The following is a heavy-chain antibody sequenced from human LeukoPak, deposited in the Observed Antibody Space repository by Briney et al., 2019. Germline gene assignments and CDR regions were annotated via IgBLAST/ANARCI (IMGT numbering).Heavy chain of an antibody. CDR3: ARDPGDCSGGSCYGPLYYFDY. V-gene: IGHV1-3*01. J-gene: IGHJ4*02. CDR2: INAGSGNT. D-gene: IGHD2-15*01. Sequence: ASVKVSCKASGYTFTSYAMHWVRQAPGQRLEWMGWINAGSGNTKYSQKFQGRVTITRDTSASTAYMELSSLRSEDTAVYYCARDPGDCSGGSCYGPLYYFDYWGQGTLVTVSS. CDR1: GYTFTSYA.